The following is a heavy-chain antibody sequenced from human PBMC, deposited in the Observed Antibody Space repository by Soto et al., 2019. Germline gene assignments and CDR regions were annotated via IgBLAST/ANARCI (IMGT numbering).Heavy chain of an antibody. V-gene: IGHV4-61*01. CDR2: IYYSGST. CDR1: GGSVSSGSYY. Sequence: SETLSLTCTVSGGSVSSGSYYWSWIRQPPGKGLEWIGYIYYSGSTNYNPSLKSRVTISVDTSKNQFSLKLSSVTAADTAVYYCARAPHYDYYYYGMDVWGQGTTVTAP. J-gene: IGHJ6*02. CDR3: ARAPHYDYYYYGMDV. D-gene: IGHD3-16*01.